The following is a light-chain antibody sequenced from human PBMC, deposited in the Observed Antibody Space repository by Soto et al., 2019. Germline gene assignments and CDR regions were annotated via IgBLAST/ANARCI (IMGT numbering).Light chain of an antibody. CDR1: QSVSSSY. J-gene: IGKJ3*01. Sequence: EIGLTQSPGTLSLSPGERATLSCRASQSVSSSYLAWYQQKPGQAPRLLIYGASSRATGIPDRFSGSGSGTDFTLTINRLEPEDFAVYYCQQYGSSPLTFGPGTKVDIK. CDR3: QQYGSSPLT. CDR2: GAS. V-gene: IGKV3-20*01.